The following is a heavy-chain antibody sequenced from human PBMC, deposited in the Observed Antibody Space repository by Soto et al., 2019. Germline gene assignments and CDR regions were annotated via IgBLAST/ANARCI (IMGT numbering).Heavy chain of an antibody. V-gene: IGHV4-38-2*02. D-gene: IGHD4-17*01. CDR2: IYHSGST. CDR3: AREATPVGPKYGDYPYYFDY. J-gene: IGHJ4*02. Sequence: SETLSLTCAVSGYSISSGYYWGWIRQPPGKGLEWIGSIYHSGSTYYNPSLKSRVTISVDTSKNQFSLKLSSVTAADTAVYYCAREATPVGPKYGDYPYYFDYWGQGTLVTVSS. CDR1: GYSISSGYY.